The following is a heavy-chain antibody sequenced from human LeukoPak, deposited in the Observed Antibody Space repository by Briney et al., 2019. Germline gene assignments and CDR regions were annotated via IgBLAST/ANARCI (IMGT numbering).Heavy chain of an antibody. J-gene: IGHJ5*02. CDR3: ARRYGSGSYQTFDP. CDR2: MNPNSGNK. V-gene: IGHV1-8*01. Sequence: ASVKVSCKASGYTFTSYDINWVRQATGQGLEWMGWMNPNSGNKGYAQKFQGRVAMTRNTSISTAYMELSSLRSEDTAVYYCARRYGSGSYQTFDPWGQGTLVTVSS. D-gene: IGHD3-10*01. CDR1: GYTFTSYD.